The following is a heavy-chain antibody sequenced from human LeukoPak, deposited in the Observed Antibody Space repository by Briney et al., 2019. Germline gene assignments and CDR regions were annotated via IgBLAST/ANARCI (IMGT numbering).Heavy chain of an antibody. Sequence: SETLSLTCTVSGGSISSYYWSWIRQSPGKGLEWIGYIYYDGSTNYNPSLRGRVTISVDTSKNQFSLKLSSVTAADTAVYYCARDPLGDDYWGQGTLVTVSS. CDR3: ARDPLGDDY. J-gene: IGHJ4*02. CDR1: GGSISSYY. D-gene: IGHD3-10*01. V-gene: IGHV4-59*12. CDR2: IYYDGST.